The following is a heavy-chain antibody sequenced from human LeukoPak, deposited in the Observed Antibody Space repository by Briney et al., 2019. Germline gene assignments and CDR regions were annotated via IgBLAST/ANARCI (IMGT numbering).Heavy chain of an antibody. J-gene: IGHJ4*02. V-gene: IGHV4-34*01. Sequence: SETLSLTCAVYGGSFSGYYWSWIRQPPGKGLEWIGEINHSGSTNYNPSLKSRVTISVDTSKNQFSLKLSSVTAADTAVYYCARRGGSGSSWKNDYWGQGTLVTVSS. D-gene: IGHD6-13*01. CDR1: GGSFSGYY. CDR3: ARRGGSGSSWKNDY. CDR2: INHSGST.